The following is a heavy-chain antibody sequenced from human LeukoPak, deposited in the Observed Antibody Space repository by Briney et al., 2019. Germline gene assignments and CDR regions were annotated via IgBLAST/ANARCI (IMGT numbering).Heavy chain of an antibody. V-gene: IGHV3-21*01. CDR3: AKDPPRSMLGAFDI. CDR2: ISSSSSYI. J-gene: IGHJ3*02. D-gene: IGHD2-8*01. CDR1: GFTFSSYS. Sequence: GGSLRLSCAASGFTFSSYSMNWVRQAPGKGLEWVSSISSSSSYIYYADSVKGRFTLSRDNSKNTLYLQMNSLRAEDTAVYYCAKDPPRSMLGAFDIWGQGTMVTVSS.